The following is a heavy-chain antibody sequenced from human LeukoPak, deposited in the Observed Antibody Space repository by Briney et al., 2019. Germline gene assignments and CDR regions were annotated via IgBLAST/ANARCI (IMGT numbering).Heavy chain of an antibody. D-gene: IGHD3-10*01. CDR1: GFTFSSYW. CDR2: IKQDGSEK. V-gene: IGHV3-7*01. J-gene: IGHJ6*02. Sequence: PGGSLRLSCAASGFTFSSYWMSWVRQAPGKGLEWVANIKQDGSEKYYVDSVKGRFTNSRDNVENSMFLQMNSLRAEDTAIYYCARENFAVRGVIKDYYYGMDVWGQGTTVTVSS. CDR3: ARENFAVRGVIKDYYYGMDV.